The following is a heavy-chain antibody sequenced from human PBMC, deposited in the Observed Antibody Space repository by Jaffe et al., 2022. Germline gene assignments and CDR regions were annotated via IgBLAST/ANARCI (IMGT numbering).Heavy chain of an antibody. V-gene: IGHV3-9*01. J-gene: IGHJ4*02. CDR1: GFTFDDYA. Sequence: EVQLVESGGGLVQPGRSLRLSCAASGFTFDDYAMHWVRQAPGKGLEWVSGISWNSGSIGYADSVKGRFTISRDNAKNSLYLQMNSLRAEDTALYYCAKDIQDDILTGGFDYWGQGTLVTVSS. CDR2: ISWNSGSI. CDR3: AKDIQDDILTGGFDY. D-gene: IGHD3-9*01.